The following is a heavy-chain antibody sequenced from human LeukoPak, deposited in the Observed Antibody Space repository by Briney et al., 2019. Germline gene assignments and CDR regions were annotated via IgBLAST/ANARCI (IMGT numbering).Heavy chain of an antibody. CDR1: GFTFSSSE. Sequence: GRSLRLSCAVSGFTFSSSEMNWVRRAPGEGLVWVSYISSSGSTRYYADSVKGRFTISRDNAKSSLYQQMNSLRAEDAAVYYCARDLYSSWYAFDYWGQGTLVTVSS. CDR3: ARDLYSSWYAFDY. V-gene: IGHV3-48*03. CDR2: ISSSGSTR. D-gene: IGHD6-19*01. J-gene: IGHJ4*02.